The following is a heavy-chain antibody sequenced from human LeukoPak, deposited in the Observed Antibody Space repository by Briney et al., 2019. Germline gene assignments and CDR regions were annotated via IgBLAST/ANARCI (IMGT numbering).Heavy chain of an antibody. J-gene: IGHJ4*02. Sequence: GGSLRLSCAASGFTFSSYAMHWVRQAPGKGLEYVSAISSNGGSTYYANSVKGRFTISRDNSKNTLYLQMGSLRAEDTAVYYCARDHRLYLRYCFDYWGQGTLVTVSS. CDR3: ARDHRLYLRYCFDY. CDR2: ISSNGGST. D-gene: IGHD3-9*01. V-gene: IGHV3-64*01. CDR1: GFTFSSYA.